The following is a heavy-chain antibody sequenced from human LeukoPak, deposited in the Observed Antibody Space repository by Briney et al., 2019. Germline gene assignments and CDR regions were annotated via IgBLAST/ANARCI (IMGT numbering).Heavy chain of an antibody. CDR1: RFTFSSYA. CDR2: ISSSGGST. D-gene: IGHD3-16*01. Sequence: GGSLRLSCAASRFTFSSYAMSWVRQAPGKGLEWVSAISSSGGSTYYADSVKGRFTISRDNSKNTLYLQMNSLRAEDTAVYYCANHIMITFGGVLYFDYWGQGTLVTVSS. J-gene: IGHJ4*02. V-gene: IGHV3-23*01. CDR3: ANHIMITFGGVLYFDY.